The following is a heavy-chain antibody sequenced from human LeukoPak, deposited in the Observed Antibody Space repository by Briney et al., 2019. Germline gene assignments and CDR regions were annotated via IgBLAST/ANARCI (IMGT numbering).Heavy chain of an antibody. CDR3: ARRTNCSSTSCYRLYYYYYMDV. V-gene: IGHV3-11*04. Sequence: SGGSLRLSCAASGFTFSDYYMSWIRQAPGEGLEWVSYISGSGSTIYYADSMKGRFTISRDNAKNSLFLQMNSLRAEDTAVYYCARRTNCSSTSCYRLYYYYYMDVWGKGTTVTVSS. D-gene: IGHD2-2*01. CDR1: GFTFSDYY. J-gene: IGHJ6*03. CDR2: ISGSGSTI.